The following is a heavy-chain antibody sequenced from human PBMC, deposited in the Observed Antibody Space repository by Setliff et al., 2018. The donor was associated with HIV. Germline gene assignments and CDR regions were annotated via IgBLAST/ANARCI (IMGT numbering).Heavy chain of an antibody. J-gene: IGHJ4*02. D-gene: IGHD6-6*01. V-gene: IGHV4-34*01. Sequence: SETLSLTCAVYGGSFSGYYWSWIRQPPGKGLEWIGEINHSGSTNYNPSLKSRVAISVDTSKNQFSVKLSSVTAADTSVYYCARGRHYSSSAPFAIDFWGQGMLVTVSS. CDR2: INHSGST. CDR1: GGSFSGYY. CDR3: ARGRHYSSSAPFAIDF.